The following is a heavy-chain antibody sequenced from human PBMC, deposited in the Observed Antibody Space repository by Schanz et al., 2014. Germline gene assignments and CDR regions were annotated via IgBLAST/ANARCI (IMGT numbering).Heavy chain of an antibody. J-gene: IGHJ3*02. CDR3: AKGRFGELSAFDI. V-gene: IGHV3-11*01. CDR2: IGNGGVTI. CDR1: GFPFSDYF. Sequence: VQLLESGGGLVQPGGSLRLSCTASGFPFSDYFMAWIRQPPGRGLEWVSYIGNGGVTIYYADSVKGRFTISRDNTKNSLFLQLNSLRADDTAVYYCAKGRFGELSAFDIWGQGTMVTVSS. D-gene: IGHD3-10*01.